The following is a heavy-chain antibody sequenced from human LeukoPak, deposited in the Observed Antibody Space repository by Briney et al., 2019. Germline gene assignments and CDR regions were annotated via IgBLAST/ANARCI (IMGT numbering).Heavy chain of an antibody. V-gene: IGHV3-23*01. CDR3: AKGGYGDYPGR. Sequence: PGGSLRLSCEASGFPFSRFGMSWVRQAPGKGPECVSSISVSGDTHHADSVRGRFTTARDTLKNTLYLQMNSLRADDTAIYYCAKGGYGDYPGRWGQGTLVIVSS. CDR2: ISVSGDT. J-gene: IGHJ4*02. D-gene: IGHD4-17*01. CDR1: GFPFSRFG.